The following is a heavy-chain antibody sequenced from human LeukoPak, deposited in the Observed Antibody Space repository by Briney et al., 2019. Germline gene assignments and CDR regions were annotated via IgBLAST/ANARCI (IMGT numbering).Heavy chain of an antibody. CDR3: VRAGGTRGYDI. Sequence: GGSLRLSCAVSGFTFSDHRMDWVRQVPGKGLQWVGRSTDKLYSYTTEYAAPVKDRFSILRADSEHSLDLQKNSLKTEDTAVYYCVRAGGTRGYDIWGQGTMVTVSS. CDR1: GFTFSDHR. J-gene: IGHJ3*02. CDR2: STDKLYSYTT. D-gene: IGHD2-15*01. V-gene: IGHV3-72*01.